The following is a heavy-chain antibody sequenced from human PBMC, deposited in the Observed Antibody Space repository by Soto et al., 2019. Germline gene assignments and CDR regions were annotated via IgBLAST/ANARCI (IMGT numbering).Heavy chain of an antibody. CDR1: GGSVSSGSYY. J-gene: IGHJ4*02. V-gene: IGHV4-61*01. CDR2: IYYSGST. Sequence: SETLSLTCTVSGGSVSSGSYYWSWIRQPPGKGLEWIGYIYYSGSTNYNPSLKSRVIMTSDTSTSTFYMELTSLTSDDSGVYYFAREPMESFYFDFWGQGTLVTVSS. CDR3: AREPMESFYFDF. D-gene: IGHD1-1*01.